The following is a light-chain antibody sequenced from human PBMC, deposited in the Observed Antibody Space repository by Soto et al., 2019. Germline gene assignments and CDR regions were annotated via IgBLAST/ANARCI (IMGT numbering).Light chain of an antibody. Sequence: DIVMTQSPDSLAVSLGERATMNCKSSQSVLYTSNNKNYLAWYQQKPGQPPKLLISWASTRESGVPERFSGSGSGTDFTLAISSLQAEDVAVYYCQQYYSAPFTFGPGTKVDIK. CDR3: QQYYSAPFT. V-gene: IGKV4-1*01. J-gene: IGKJ3*01. CDR1: QSVLYTSNNKNY. CDR2: WAS.